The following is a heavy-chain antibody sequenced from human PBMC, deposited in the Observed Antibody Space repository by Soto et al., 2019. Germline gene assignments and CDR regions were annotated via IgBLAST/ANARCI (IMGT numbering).Heavy chain of an antibody. CDR2: ISYDGNNK. J-gene: IGHJ4*02. CDR1: GFTFSSYA. CDR3: ARATTTVVTPFYFDY. V-gene: IGHV3-30-3*01. Sequence: QVQLVESGGGVVQPGRSLRLSCAASGFTFSSYAMHWVRQAPGKGLEWVAVISYDGNNKYYADSVKGRFTISRDNSKNTLYPQMNSLRAEDTAVHYCARATTTVVTPFYFDYWGQGTLVTVSS. D-gene: IGHD4-17*01.